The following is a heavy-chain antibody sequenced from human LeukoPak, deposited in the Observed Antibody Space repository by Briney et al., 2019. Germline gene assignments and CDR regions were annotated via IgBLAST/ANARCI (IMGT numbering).Heavy chain of an antibody. CDR2: ISSSSSYI. V-gene: IGHV3-21*01. CDR1: GFTFSSYS. CDR3: AKDRTVGASYWYFDF. J-gene: IGHJ2*01. D-gene: IGHD1-26*01. Sequence: GGSLRLSCAASGFTFSSYSMNWVRQAPGKGLEWVSSISSSSSYIYYADSAKGRFTISRDNAKNSLYLQMNSLRAEDTAVYYCAKDRTVGASYWYFDFWGRGTLVTVSS.